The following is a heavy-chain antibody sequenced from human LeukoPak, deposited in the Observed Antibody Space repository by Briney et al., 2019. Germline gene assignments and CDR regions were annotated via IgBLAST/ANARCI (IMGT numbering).Heavy chain of an antibody. V-gene: IGHV5-51*01. J-gene: IGHJ4*02. CDR2: IYPGDSDT. Sequence: GESLKISCKGSGYSFTSYCIGWVRQMPGKGLEWMGIIYPGDSDTRYSPSFQGQVTISADKSISTAYLQWSSLKASDTAMYYCARQRYCSSTSCYSFDYWGQGTLVTVSS. CDR3: ARQRYCSSTSCYSFDY. CDR1: GYSFTSYC. D-gene: IGHD2-2*02.